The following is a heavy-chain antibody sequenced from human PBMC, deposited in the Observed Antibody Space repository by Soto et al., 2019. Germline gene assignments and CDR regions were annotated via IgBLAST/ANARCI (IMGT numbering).Heavy chain of an antibody. V-gene: IGHV4-59*01. CDR3: ARVYVIDFWSGYSNWFDP. D-gene: IGHD3-3*01. CDR2: IYYSGST. CDR1: GGSISSYY. Sequence: SETLSLTCTVSGGSISSYYWCWIRQPPGKGLEWIGYIYYSGSTNYNPSLKSRGTISVDTSKNQFSLKLSSVTAADTAVYYCARVYVIDFWSGYSNWFDPWGQGTLVTVSS. J-gene: IGHJ5*02.